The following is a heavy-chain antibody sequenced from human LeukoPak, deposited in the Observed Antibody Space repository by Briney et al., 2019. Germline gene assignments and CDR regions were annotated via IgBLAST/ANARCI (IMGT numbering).Heavy chain of an antibody. CDR2: INWNGGGT. Sequence: GGSLRLSCATTGFSFKDYGMHWVRQPPGKGLEWVSAINWNGGGTDYADSVKGRFTISRDNAKNSLYLQLSSLRPEDTALYYCAKHLTATNTYIFFGLDVWGQGTSVTVSS. V-gene: IGHV3-9*01. CDR3: AKHLTATNTYIFFGLDV. J-gene: IGHJ6*02. D-gene: IGHD1-26*01. CDR1: GFSFKDYG.